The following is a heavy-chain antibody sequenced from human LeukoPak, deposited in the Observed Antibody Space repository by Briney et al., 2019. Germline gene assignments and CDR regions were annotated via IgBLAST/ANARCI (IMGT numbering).Heavy chain of an antibody. CDR3: ARGMGVLVPAATWFDT. D-gene: IGHD2-2*01. CDR2: INPNSGGT. Sequence: ASVKVSCKASGYTFTGYYMHWVRQAPGQGLEWMGWINPNSGGTNYAQKFQGRVTMTRDTSISTAYMDLSRLRSDDTAVYYCARGMGVLVPAATWFDTWGQGTLVTVSS. J-gene: IGHJ5*02. CDR1: GYTFTGYY. V-gene: IGHV1-2*02.